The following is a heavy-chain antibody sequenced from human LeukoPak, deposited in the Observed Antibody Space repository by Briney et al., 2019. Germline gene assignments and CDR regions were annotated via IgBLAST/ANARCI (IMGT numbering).Heavy chain of an antibody. Sequence: GGSLRLSCAASGFTFSSHAMGWVRQAPGKGLGWVSSITGSGGSTYYGDSVKGRFTISRDNSKKTLYLQMNSLRAEDTAVYYCAKDGGGSLEWLPPMDVWGQGTTVTVSS. D-gene: IGHD3-3*01. V-gene: IGHV3-23*01. CDR1: GFTFSSHA. CDR3: AKDGGGSLEWLPPMDV. J-gene: IGHJ6*02. CDR2: ITGSGGST.